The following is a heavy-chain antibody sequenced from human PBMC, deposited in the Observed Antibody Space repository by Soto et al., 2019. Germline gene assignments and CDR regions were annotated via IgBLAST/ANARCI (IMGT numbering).Heavy chain of an antibody. V-gene: IGHV4-61*01. CDR1: GGSVSSGSYY. CDR3: ARAERYYYDSSGGVDY. D-gene: IGHD3-22*01. CDR2: IYYSGST. Sequence: PSETLSLTCTVSGGSVSSGSYYWSWIRQPPGKGLEWIGYIYYSGSTNYNPSLKSRVTISVDTSKNQFSLKLSSVTAADTAVYYCARAERYYYDSSGGVDYWGQGTLVTVSS. J-gene: IGHJ4*02.